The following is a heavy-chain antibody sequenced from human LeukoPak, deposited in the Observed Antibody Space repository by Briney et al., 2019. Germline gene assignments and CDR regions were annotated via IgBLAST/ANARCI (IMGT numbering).Heavy chain of an antibody. V-gene: IGHV4-4*07. CDR3: ARAPTVTTYAFDI. CDR1: GGSISNYY. CDR2: IYTSGST. D-gene: IGHD4-17*01. J-gene: IGHJ3*02. Sequence: SETLSLTCTVSGGSISNYYWHWIRQPAGKGLEWIGRIYTSGSTNYSPSLKSRVTITVDTSKNQFSLKLSSVTAADTAVYYCARAPTVTTYAFDIWGQGTMVTVSS.